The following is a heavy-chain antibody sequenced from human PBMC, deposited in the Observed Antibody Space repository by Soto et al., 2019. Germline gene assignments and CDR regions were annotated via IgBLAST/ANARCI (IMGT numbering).Heavy chain of an antibody. V-gene: IGHV3-21*01. CDR1: GFTFSTYR. CDR3: ATETSGYPLDY. Sequence: EVQLVESGGGLVKPGGSLRLSCAASGFTFSTYRMNWVRQAPGKGLEWVSSITSSSSYIYYADSVKGRFTISRDNAKNSLYLQMNSLRAEDTAVYYCATETSGYPLDYWGQGTLVTVSS. CDR2: ITSSSSYI. D-gene: IGHD5-12*01. J-gene: IGHJ4*02.